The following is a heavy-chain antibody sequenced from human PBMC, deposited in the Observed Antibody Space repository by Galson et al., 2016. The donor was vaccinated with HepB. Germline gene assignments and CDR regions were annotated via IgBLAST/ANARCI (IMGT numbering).Heavy chain of an antibody. J-gene: IGHJ4*02. CDR3: ARRFSTSWDFDF. V-gene: IGHV4-39*01. CDR1: GGSISSSSYY. Sequence: EPLSLTCTLSGGSISSSSYYWGWIRQPPGKGLEWIGSIHYSGSTYSNPSLQSRVTISVDTSKNQFSLKLSSVTAADTAVYYCARRFSTSWDFDFWGQGILVAVSS. CDR2: IHYSGST. D-gene: IGHD6-6*01.